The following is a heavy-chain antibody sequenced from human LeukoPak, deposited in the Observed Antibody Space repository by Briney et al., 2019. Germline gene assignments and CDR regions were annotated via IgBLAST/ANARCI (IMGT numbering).Heavy chain of an antibody. V-gene: IGHV3-23*01. D-gene: IGHD3-10*01. CDR2: ISGSGDST. CDR3: TKRSGFGDD. CDR1: GFTLFSKS. J-gene: IGHJ4*02. Sequence: GSLKLPCSAPGFTLFSKSLTQVRPTPGKGLEWVSGISGSGDSTFYADSVKGRFTISRDNSRNTLYLQMSSLRPEDTAVYYCTKRSGFGDDWGQGTLVTVSS.